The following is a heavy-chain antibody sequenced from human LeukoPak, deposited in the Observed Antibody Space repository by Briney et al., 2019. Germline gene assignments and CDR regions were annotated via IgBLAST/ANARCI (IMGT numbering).Heavy chain of an antibody. J-gene: IGHJ3*02. CDR3: ARAPPGVTGAFDI. V-gene: IGHV4-30-4*08. CDR2: IYYSGST. CDR1: GGSISSGDYY. Sequence: SQTLSLTCTVSGGSISSGDYYWSWIRQPPGKGLEWIGYIYYSGSTYCNPSLKSRVTISVDTSKNQFSLKLSSVTAADTAVYYCARAPPGVTGAFDIWGQGTMVTVSS. D-gene: IGHD4-23*01.